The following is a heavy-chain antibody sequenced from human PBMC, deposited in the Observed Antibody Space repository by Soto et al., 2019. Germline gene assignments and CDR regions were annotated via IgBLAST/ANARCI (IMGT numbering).Heavy chain of an antibody. CDR2: IWYDGSNK. CDR1: GFIFNRYG. CDR3: ARGPGRPPLRNYGIDV. V-gene: IGHV3-33*01. J-gene: IGHJ6*02. Sequence: PGGSLRLSCAASGFIFNRYGMHWVPQVPGKGLEWVADIWYDGSNKNYADSVKGRFTISRDNSKNTLSLQMNSLRAEDTAVYYCARGPGRPPLRNYGIDVWGQGTKVTVSS.